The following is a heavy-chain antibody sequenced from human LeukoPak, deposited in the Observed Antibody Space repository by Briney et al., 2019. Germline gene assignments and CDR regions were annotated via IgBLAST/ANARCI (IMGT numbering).Heavy chain of an antibody. CDR3: AKGRYDSSGFNWAA. V-gene: IGHV3-23*01. CDR1: GLNFSSRW. Sequence: GGSLRLSCAASGLNFSSRWMNWVRQAPGKGLEWVSALSGSGGSAYYADSVKGRFTISRDNSKNTLYLQMNSLRAEDTAVYYCAKGRYDSSGFNWAAWGQGTLVTVSS. D-gene: IGHD3-22*01. CDR2: LSGSGGSA. J-gene: IGHJ4*02.